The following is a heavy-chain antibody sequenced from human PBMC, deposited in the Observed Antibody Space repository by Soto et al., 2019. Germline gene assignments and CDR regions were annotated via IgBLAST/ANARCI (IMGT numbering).Heavy chain of an antibody. V-gene: IGHV3-74*03. CDR1: GFSIKNNW. CDR2: ISTDGRDK. Sequence: GGSLRLSCAASGFSIKNNWLHWVRQAPGKGPVWLARISTDGRDKTYADSVKGRFTISRDNAKNTLYLQMNSLRAEDTAVYYCARFGTYSDPSGFIYWGLGTLVTVSS. J-gene: IGHJ4*02. D-gene: IGHD3-3*01. CDR3: ARFGTYSDPSGFIY.